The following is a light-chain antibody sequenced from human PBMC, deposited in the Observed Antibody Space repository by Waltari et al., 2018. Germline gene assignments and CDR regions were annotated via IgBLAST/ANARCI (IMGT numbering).Light chain of an antibody. Sequence: DIQMTQSPSSLSASVGDRVTITCRESQSIRSYLNWYQQKPGKAPKLLIYAASSLQSGVPSRFSGSGSGTDFTLTISSLQPEDFATYYCQQSYNTPQTFGQGTKVEIK. CDR3: QQSYNTPQT. J-gene: IGKJ2*01. CDR2: AAS. CDR1: QSIRSY. V-gene: IGKV1-39*01.